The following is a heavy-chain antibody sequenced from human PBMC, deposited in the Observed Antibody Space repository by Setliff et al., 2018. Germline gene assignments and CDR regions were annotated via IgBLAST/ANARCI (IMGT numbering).Heavy chain of an antibody. D-gene: IGHD2-2*01. CDR2: ISPYTGKT. V-gene: IGHV1-18*01. CDR1: GYTFSDYI. Sequence: ASVKVSCKASGYTFSDYIINWVRQAPGQGLEWVGWISPYTGKTYFAQKLQGRVTMTTDPSTTTAYLELRSLTSDDTAVYYCSRLVRYCTTTSCQGASGAELWGQGTLVTVSS. CDR3: SRLVRYCTTTSCQGASGAEL. J-gene: IGHJ4*02.